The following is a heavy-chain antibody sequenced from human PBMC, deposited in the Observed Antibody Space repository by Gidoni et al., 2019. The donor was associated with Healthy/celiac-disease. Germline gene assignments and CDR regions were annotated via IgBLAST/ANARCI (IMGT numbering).Heavy chain of an antibody. V-gene: IGHV3-43*01. CDR3: AKEGGDGLNY. CDR1: GFTFDDYT. Sequence: EVQLVESGGVVVQPGGSLRVSCAASGFTFDDYTMHWVRQAPGKGLEWVSLISWDGGSTYYADSVKGRFTISRDNSKNSLYLQMNSLRTEDTALYYCAKEGGDGLNYWGQGTLVTVSS. CDR2: ISWDGGST. J-gene: IGHJ4*02. D-gene: IGHD3-16*01.